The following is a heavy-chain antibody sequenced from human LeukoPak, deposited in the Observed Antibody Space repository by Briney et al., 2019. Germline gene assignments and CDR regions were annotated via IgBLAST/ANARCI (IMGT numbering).Heavy chain of an antibody. CDR1: GFTFSSYG. CDR3: AKIGPNGDDY. Sequence: PGRSLRLPCAASGFTFSSYGMHWVRQAPGKGLEWVAVISYDGSNKYYADSVKGRFTISRDNSKNTLYLQMNSLRAEDTAVYYCAKIGPNGDDYWGQGTLVTVSS. J-gene: IGHJ4*02. D-gene: IGHD4-17*01. V-gene: IGHV3-30*18. CDR2: ISYDGSNK.